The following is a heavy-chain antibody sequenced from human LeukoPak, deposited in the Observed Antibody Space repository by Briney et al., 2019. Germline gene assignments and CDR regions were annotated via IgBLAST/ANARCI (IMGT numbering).Heavy chain of an antibody. CDR3: VRTSLRTFHI. CDR1: GFTFSTYN. J-gene: IGHJ3*02. Sequence: PGGSLRLSCAASGFTFSTYNMNWVRQAPGKGLEWVSYISSSSTTSYADSVKGRFTISRDNAKNSLYLQMNSLRDEDTAVYYCVRTSLRTFHIWGQGTMVTVSS. CDR2: ISSSSTT. V-gene: IGHV3-48*02.